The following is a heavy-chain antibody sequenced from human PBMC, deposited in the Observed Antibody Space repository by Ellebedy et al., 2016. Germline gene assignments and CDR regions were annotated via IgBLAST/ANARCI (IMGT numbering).Heavy chain of an antibody. CDR2: ISGSAGST. Sequence: GGSLRLSXTASGFTFINYAMSWVRQAPGKGLEWVSTISGSAGSTYSADSVKGRFTLSRDNSKNTLNLQMNSLRADGTAIYYCVTHTGTYEGPFDYWGQGSLVTVSS. V-gene: IGHV3-23*01. CDR3: VTHTGTYEGPFDY. D-gene: IGHD1-26*01. CDR1: GFTFINYA. J-gene: IGHJ4*02.